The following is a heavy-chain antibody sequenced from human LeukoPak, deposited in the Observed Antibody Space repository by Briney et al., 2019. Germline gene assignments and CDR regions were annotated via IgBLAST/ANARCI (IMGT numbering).Heavy chain of an antibody. Sequence: GGSLRLSCAASVFTSSGYWMIGVRQAPGKGLEWVANIKQDASEEYYGDSVKGGFTISRDNAKTSLYLQMNSLRAEDTAVYYCVRDRGRASVDYWGQGSLVTVSS. CDR1: VFTSSGYW. D-gene: IGHD1-26*01. CDR3: VRDRGRASVDY. J-gene: IGHJ4*02. V-gene: IGHV3-7*01. CDR2: IKQDASEE.